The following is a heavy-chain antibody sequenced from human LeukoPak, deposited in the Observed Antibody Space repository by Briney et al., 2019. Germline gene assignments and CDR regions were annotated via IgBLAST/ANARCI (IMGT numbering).Heavy chain of an antibody. CDR1: GGSIRSGGYY. V-gene: IGHV4-31*03. CDR3: ARVLWAFDI. D-gene: IGHD3-10*01. CDR2: IYYSGST. Sequence: PPETLSLTCTVSGGSIRSGGYYSSWVRQHPGNGLGWIGYIYYSGSTYYNPSLKSRATISVDTSKNQFSLKLSSVTAADTAVYYCARVLWAFDIWGQGTMVTVSS. J-gene: IGHJ3*02.